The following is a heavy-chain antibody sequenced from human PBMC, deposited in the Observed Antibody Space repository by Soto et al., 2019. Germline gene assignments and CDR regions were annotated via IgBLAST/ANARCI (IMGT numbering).Heavy chain of an antibody. CDR1: GGSFSGYY. Sequence: SETLSLTCAVYGGSFSGYYWSWIRQPPGKGLEWIGEINHRGSTNYNPSLKSRVTISVDTSKNQFSLKLSSVTAADTAVYYCARVQNYYYGMDVWGQGTTVTVSS. CDR2: INHRGST. J-gene: IGHJ6*02. V-gene: IGHV4-34*01. CDR3: ARVQNYYYGMDV.